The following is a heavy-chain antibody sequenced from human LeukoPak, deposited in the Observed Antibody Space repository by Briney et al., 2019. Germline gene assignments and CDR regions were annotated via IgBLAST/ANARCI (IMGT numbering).Heavy chain of an antibody. J-gene: IGHJ4*02. CDR3: AKDRGCRTYHFDY. CDR2: ISGSGGST. CDR1: GITFSSFA. V-gene: IGHV3-23*01. Sequence: GGSLRLSCAASGITFSSFAMSWVRQAPGKGLESVSTISGSGGSTYYADSVKGRFTISRDNSKNTLYLQMNTLRAEDTAVYYCAKDRGCRTYHFDYWGQGTLVTVSS. D-gene: IGHD2-8*01.